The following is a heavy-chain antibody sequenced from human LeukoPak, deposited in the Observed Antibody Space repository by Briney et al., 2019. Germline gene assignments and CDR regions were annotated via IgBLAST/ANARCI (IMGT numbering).Heavy chain of an antibody. D-gene: IGHD6-19*01. CDR3: ATRSL. Sequence: PSETLSLTGTVSGGSISSGDYYWSWIRQAPGKGLEWVSIIYGGDSISYADSVKGRFTMSIDNSKNTLYLQMNTLRAEDTAVYHCATRSLWGQGTLVTVSS. V-gene: IGHV3-53*01. CDR1: GGSISSGDYY. CDR2: IYGGDSI. J-gene: IGHJ4*02.